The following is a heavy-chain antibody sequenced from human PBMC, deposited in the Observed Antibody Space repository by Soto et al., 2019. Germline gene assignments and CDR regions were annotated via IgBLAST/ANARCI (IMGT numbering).Heavy chain of an antibody. CDR2: ISYDGSNK. Sequence: GGSLRLSCAASGFQFSNYAMSWVRQAPGKGLEWVAVISYDGSNKYYADSVKGRFTISRDNSKNTLYLQMNSLRAEDTAVYYCAKSVQLLLISDFVPTFADWGQGTLVTVSS. CDR1: GFQFSNYA. V-gene: IGHV3-30*18. CDR3: AKSVQLLLISDFVPTFAD. J-gene: IGHJ4*02. D-gene: IGHD2-2*01.